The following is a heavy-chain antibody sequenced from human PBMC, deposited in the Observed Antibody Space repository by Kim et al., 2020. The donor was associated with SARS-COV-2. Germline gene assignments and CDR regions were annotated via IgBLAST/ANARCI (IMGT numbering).Heavy chain of an antibody. Sequence: SETLSLTCTVSGGSISSYYWSWIRQPPGKGLEWIGYIYYSGSTNYNPSLKSRVTISVDTSKNQFSLKLSSVTAADTAVYYCAAAGTFDAFDIWGQGTMVTVSS. CDR3: AAAGTFDAFDI. V-gene: IGHV4-59*08. CDR1: GGSISSYY. D-gene: IGHD6-13*01. J-gene: IGHJ3*02. CDR2: IYYSGST.